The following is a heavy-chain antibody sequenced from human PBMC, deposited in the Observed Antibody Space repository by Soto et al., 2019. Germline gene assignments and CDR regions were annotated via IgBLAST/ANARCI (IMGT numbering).Heavy chain of an antibody. CDR3: ARDHYDILTGYFPLPRCDY. J-gene: IGHJ4*02. CDR1: GYTFTSYG. V-gene: IGHV1-18*01. D-gene: IGHD3-9*01. CDR2: ISAYNGNT. Sequence: GASVKVSCKASGYTFTSYGISWVRQAPGQGLEWMGWISAYNGNTNYAQKLQGRVTMTTDTSTSTAYMELRSLRSDDTAVYYCARDHYDILTGYFPLPRCDYWGQGTLVTVSS.